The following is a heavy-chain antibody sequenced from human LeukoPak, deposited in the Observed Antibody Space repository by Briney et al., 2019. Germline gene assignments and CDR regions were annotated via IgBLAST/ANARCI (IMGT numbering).Heavy chain of an antibody. CDR2: IYPNSDTT. D-gene: IGHD6-19*01. Sequence: ASVTVSCKASGYTFSSFDLNWVRQATGQGLEWMGGIYPNSDTTVSAQKFQVRLTLTRNTSTSTAYMELSSLTSDDTAVYYCVRSVAGQGYWGQGTLVTVSS. J-gene: IGHJ4*02. CDR1: GYTFSSFD. V-gene: IGHV1-8*01. CDR3: VRSVAGQGY.